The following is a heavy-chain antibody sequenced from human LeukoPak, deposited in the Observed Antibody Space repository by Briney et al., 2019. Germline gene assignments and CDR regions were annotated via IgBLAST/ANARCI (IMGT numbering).Heavy chain of an antibody. CDR3: ARAYRDAFDI. V-gene: IGHV3-21*01. J-gene: IGHJ3*02. CDR2: ISHSSSYI. Sequence: GALRLSCAASGFTFSSYSMHWVRQAPGKGLEWVSSISHSSSYIYYADSVKGRFTISRDNAKNSLYPQMNSLRAEDTAVYYCARAYRDAFDIWGQETMVTVSS. CDR1: GFTFSSYS.